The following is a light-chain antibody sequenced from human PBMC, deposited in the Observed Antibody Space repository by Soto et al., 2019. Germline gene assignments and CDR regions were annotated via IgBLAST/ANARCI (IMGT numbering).Light chain of an antibody. CDR3: SSYTISNTLPFV. Sequence: QPVLTQPASVSGSPGQSITISCTGTRRDVGGYNYVSWYQQYPGKSPKLLIYEVTHRPSGVSNRFSGSKSGNTASLTISGLQAEDEDDYYCSSYTISNTLPFVFGTGTKLTVL. CDR1: RRDVGGYNY. V-gene: IGLV2-14*01. J-gene: IGLJ1*01. CDR2: EVT.